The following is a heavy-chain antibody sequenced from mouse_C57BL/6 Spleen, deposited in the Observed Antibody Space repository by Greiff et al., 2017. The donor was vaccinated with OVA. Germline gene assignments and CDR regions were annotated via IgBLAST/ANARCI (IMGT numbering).Heavy chain of an antibody. D-gene: IGHD2-5*01. CDR2: IDPSDSYT. J-gene: IGHJ2*01. CDR3: ARSSNYELYFNY. Sequence: QVHVKQPGAELVMPGASVKLSCKASGYTFTSYWMHWVKQRPGQGLEWIGEIDPSDSYTNYNQKFKGKSTLTVDKSSSTAYMQLSSLTSEDSAVYYCARSSNYELYFNYWGQGTTLTVSS. V-gene: IGHV1-69*01. CDR1: GYTFTSYW.